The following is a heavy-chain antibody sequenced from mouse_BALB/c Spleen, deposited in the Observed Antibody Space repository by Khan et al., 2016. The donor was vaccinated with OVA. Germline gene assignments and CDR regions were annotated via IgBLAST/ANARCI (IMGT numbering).Heavy chain of an antibody. CDR2: ISTYYGDT. J-gene: IGHJ3*01. D-gene: IGHD2-1*01. CDR1: GYTFTDFA. V-gene: IGHV1S137*01. CDR3: ARGSGHYLFAY. Sequence: QVQLQQSGAELVRPGVSVKISCKGSGYTFTDFAMHWVKQSHAKSLEWIGVISTYYGDTNYNQNFKGKATMTVDKSSSTAYMELARLTSEDSASYYCARGSGHYLFAYWGQGTLVTVSA.